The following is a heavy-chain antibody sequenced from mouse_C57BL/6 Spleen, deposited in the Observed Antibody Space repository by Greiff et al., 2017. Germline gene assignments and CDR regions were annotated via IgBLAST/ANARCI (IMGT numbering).Heavy chain of an antibody. Sequence: EVQLQQSGPGLVKPSQSLSLTCSVTGYSITSGYYWNWIRQFPGNKLEWMGYISYDGSNNYNPSLKNRISITRDTSKNQFFLKLNSVTTEDTATYYCARNYGSRSFDYWGQGTTLTVSS. D-gene: IGHD1-1*01. CDR1: GYSITSGYY. V-gene: IGHV3-6*01. CDR3: ARNYGSRSFDY. CDR2: ISYDGSN. J-gene: IGHJ2*01.